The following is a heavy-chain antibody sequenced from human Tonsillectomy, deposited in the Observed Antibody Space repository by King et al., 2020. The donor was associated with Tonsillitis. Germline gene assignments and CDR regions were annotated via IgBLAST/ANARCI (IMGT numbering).Heavy chain of an antibody. CDR1: GFTFSTYW. CDR3: ARDPDYHDTSGHYYDSFDL. Sequence: VQLVESGGGLVQPGGSLRLSCAASGFTFSTYWMAWVRQVPGKGLEWVANRKGHGREKNVLGSVQGRFTISTANAKNPLYLEMISLGAEDTAVYYCARDPDYHDTSGHYYDSFDLWGQGTMVTVSS. D-gene: IGHD3-22*01. V-gene: IGHV3-7*01. CDR2: RKGHGREK. J-gene: IGHJ3*01.